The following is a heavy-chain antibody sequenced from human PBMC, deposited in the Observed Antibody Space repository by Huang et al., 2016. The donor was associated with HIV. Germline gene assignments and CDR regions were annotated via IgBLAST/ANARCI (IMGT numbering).Heavy chain of an antibody. Sequence: EVQLVQSGAEVKKPGESLKISCKGSGYSFTSYWIGWVRQMPGKCLAWVVIISTGDSDTRYSPSFQGQVTISAAKSISTAYLQWSSLKASDTAMYYCARLSTTWYFDYWGQGTLVTVSS. D-gene: IGHD1-1*01. CDR3: ARLSTTWYFDY. V-gene: IGHV5-51*01. CDR2: ISTGDSDT. J-gene: IGHJ4*02. CDR1: GYSFTSYW.